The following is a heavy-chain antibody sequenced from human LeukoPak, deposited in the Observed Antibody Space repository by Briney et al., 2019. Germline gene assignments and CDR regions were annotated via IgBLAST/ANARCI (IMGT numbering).Heavy chain of an antibody. CDR2: FYHSVST. J-gene: IGHJ4*02. D-gene: IGHD6-13*01. CDR3: ARNHAAAGSQH. CDR1: GYSIGSGYY. Sequence: SSETLSLTCTVSGYSIGSGYYWGWIRQPPGKGLEWIGSFYHSVSTFYNPSLKSRVTISVDTSKNQFSLKLSSVTAADTAVYYCARNHAAAGSQHWGQGTLVTVSS. V-gene: IGHV4-38-2*02.